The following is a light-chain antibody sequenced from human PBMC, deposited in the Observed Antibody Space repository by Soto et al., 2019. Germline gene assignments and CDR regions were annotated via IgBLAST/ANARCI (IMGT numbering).Light chain of an antibody. J-gene: IGKJ4*01. Sequence: DIQMTQSPSSLSASVGDRVTITCQASQDIDNYLNCYQQKPGKAPMLLIYDSSTLQTGVPSRFSGSGSGTDFTFDVSSLEHDAFETYYCQPSHNLPLSFGGRTKGPI. V-gene: IGKV1-33*01. CDR2: DSS. CDR3: QPSHNLPLS. CDR1: QDIDNY.